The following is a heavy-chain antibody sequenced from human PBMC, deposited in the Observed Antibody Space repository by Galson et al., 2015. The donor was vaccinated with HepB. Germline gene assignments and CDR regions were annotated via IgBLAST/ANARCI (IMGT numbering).Heavy chain of an antibody. D-gene: IGHD3-22*01. J-gene: IGHJ4*02. CDR3: ARAVVVVISYYFDY. V-gene: IGHV3-7*03. Sequence: SLRLSCAASGFTFSSYWMSWVRQAPGKGLEWVANIKQDGSEKYYVDSVKGRFTISRDNAKNSLYLQMNSLRAEDTAVYYCARAVVVVISYYFDYWGQGTLVTVSS. CDR2: IKQDGSEK. CDR1: GFTFSSYW.